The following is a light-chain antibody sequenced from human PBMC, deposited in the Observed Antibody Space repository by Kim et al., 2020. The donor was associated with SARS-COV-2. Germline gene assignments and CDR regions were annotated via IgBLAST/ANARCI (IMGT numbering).Light chain of an antibody. CDR1: QIVGNNY. V-gene: IGKV3-20*01. Sequence: SPGKRATLACRASQIVGNNYLDWYQQKPGQAPRLLIYGASSRATGVPDRFSGGGSGTDFTLTISRLEPEDFAVYYCQHYGTSSWTFGQGTKVDIK. CDR3: QHYGTSSWT. CDR2: GAS. J-gene: IGKJ1*01.